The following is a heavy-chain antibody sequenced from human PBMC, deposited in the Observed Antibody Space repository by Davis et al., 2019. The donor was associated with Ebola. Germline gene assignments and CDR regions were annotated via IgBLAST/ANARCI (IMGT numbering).Heavy chain of an antibody. CDR2: IKTHGRTT. CDR3: VRDTSHQLPHWLYYFYGMDV. J-gene: IGHJ6*02. CDR1: GFTFNNYY. D-gene: IGHD2-2*01. Sequence: HTGGSLRLSCAASGFTFNNYYLHWVRHSPGNGLEWVARIKTHGRTTRYADSVKGRFTISRDNTNNTLYLQMNNLRGEDTAVYYCVRDTSHQLPHWLYYFYGMDVWGHGTTVTVSS. V-gene: IGHV3-74*01.